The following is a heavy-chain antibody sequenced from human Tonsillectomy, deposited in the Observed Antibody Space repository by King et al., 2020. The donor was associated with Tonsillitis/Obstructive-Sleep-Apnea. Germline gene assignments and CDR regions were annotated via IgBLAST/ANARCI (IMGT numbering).Heavy chain of an antibody. D-gene: IGHD2-15*01. CDR3: ARRVLGYCSGGSCPDAFDS. J-gene: IGHJ3*02. CDR2: IYPGDSHT. CDR1: GYSFPTYW. V-gene: IGHV5-51*01. Sequence: QLVQSGAEVKKPGESLKLSCKGSGYSFPTYWIGWVRQMPGKGLEWMGIIYPGDSHTTYSPSFQGQVTISADNSISTAYLQWSSLRASDTAMYYCARRVLGYCSGGSCPDAFDSWGQGTMVTVSS.